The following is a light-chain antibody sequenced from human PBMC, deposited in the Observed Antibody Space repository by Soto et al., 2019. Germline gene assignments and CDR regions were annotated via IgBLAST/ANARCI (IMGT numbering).Light chain of an antibody. J-gene: IGLJ1*01. CDR3: CSYAGTFIHV. Sequence: QSALTQPHSVSGSPGQSVTISCTGSSSDVGGYNYVSWYQQHPGKAPKVMIYDVTKRPSGVPDRFSGSKSGNTASLTISGLQAEDEADYYCCSYAGTFIHVFGSGTKLTVL. CDR2: DVT. CDR1: SSDVGGYNY. V-gene: IGLV2-11*01.